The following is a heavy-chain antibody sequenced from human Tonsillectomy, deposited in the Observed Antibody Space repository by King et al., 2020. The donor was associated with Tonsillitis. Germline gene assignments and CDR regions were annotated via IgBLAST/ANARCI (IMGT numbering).Heavy chain of an antibody. J-gene: IGHJ4*02. V-gene: IGHV4-39*01. CDR2: IYYSGST. Sequence: QLQESGPGLLRPSETLSLTCTVSGGSISSSSYYWGWIRQPPGKGLEWIGSIYYSGSTYYNPSLRSRVSISVDTSKNKFSLDLNSVTAADTAVFYCASSGGELVRSYNFDYWGQGTLVTVSS. D-gene: IGHD1-26*01. CDR1: GGSISSSSYY. CDR3: ASSGGELVRSYNFDY.